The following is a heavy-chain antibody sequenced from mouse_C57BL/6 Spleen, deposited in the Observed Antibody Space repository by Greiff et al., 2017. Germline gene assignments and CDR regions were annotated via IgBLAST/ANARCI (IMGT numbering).Heavy chain of an antibody. CDR1: GFTFSSYG. V-gene: IGHV5-6*01. CDR3: ARQLGRGDWYFDV. D-gene: IGHD4-1*01. Sequence: EVHLVESGGDLVKPGGSLKLSCAASGFTFSSYGMSWVRQTPDKRLEWVATISSGGSYTYYPDSVKGRFTISRDNAKNTLYLQMSSLKSEDTAMYYCARQLGRGDWYFDVWGTGTTVTVSS. J-gene: IGHJ1*03. CDR2: ISSGGSYT.